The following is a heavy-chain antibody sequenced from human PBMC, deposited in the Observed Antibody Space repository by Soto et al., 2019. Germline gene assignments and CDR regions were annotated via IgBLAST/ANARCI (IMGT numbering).Heavy chain of an antibody. CDR3: ARLGQLVNNFDY. Sequence: PSETLSLTCTVSGGSISSGGYYWSWIRQHPGKGLEWIGYIYYSGSTYYNPSLKSRVTISVDTSKNQFSLKLSSVTAADTVVYYCARLGQLVNNFDYWGQGTQVTVSS. D-gene: IGHD6-13*01. CDR2: IYYSGST. CDR1: GGSISSGGYY. V-gene: IGHV4-31*03. J-gene: IGHJ4*02.